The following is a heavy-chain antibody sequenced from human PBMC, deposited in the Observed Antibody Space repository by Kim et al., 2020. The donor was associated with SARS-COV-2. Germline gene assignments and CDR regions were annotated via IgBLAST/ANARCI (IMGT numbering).Heavy chain of an antibody. CDR2: IYHSGST. D-gene: IGHD3-22*01. CDR1: GYSISSGYY. V-gene: IGHV4-38-2*02. CDR3: ARDGRTEYYYDSSGYLGYEFDY. J-gene: IGHJ4*02. Sequence: SETLSLTCTVSGYSISSGYYWGWIRQPPGKGLEWIGSIYHSGSTYYNPSLKSRVTISVDTSKNQFSLKLSSVTAADTAVYYCARDGRTEYYYDSSGYLGYEFDYWGQGTLVTVSS.